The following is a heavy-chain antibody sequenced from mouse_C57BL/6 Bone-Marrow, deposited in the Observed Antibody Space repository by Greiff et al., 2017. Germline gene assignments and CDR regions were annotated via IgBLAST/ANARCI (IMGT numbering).Heavy chain of an antibody. CDR2: INPNNGGT. V-gene: IGHV1-18*01. CDR1: GYTFTDYN. CDR3: ARSNYAWFAY. J-gene: IGHJ3*01. D-gene: IGHD2-5*01. Sequence: EVQLQQSGPELVKPGASVKIPCKASGYTFTDYNMDWVKQSHGKSLEWIGDINPNNGGTIYNQKFKGKATLTVDKSSSTSYMELRSLTSEDTAVYYCARSNYAWFAYWGQGTLVTVSA.